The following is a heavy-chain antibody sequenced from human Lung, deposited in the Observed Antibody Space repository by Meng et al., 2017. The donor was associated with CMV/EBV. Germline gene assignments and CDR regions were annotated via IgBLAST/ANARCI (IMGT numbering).Heavy chain of an antibody. D-gene: IGHD2-2*02. CDR3: ARAPYCSSTSCYKRGEYYFDY. CDR2: ISSSSSYI. Sequence: GESXKISXAASGFTFRCYSLNLVRQAPGKGLEWVSSISSSSSYIYYADSVKGRSTISRDNTKNSLYLQMNILGAENTAVYYCARAPYCSSTSCYKRGEYYFDYWGQGXLVTVSS. V-gene: IGHV3-21*01. J-gene: IGHJ4*02. CDR1: GFTFRCYS.